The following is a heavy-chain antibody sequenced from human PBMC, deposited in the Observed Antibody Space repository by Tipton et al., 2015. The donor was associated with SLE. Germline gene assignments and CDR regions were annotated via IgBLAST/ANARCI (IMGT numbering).Heavy chain of an antibody. V-gene: IGHV1-18*04. J-gene: IGHJ3*02. Sequence: QLVQSGAEVKKPGASVKVSCKASGYIFTSYGISWVRQAPGQGLEWMGWISAYNGNTNYAQKLQGRVIMTTDTSTSTACMEVSSLRAEDTAVYYCAKLKHGSSWFLDAFDIWGQGTMVTVSS. CDR3: AKLKHGSSWFLDAFDI. D-gene: IGHD6-13*01. CDR2: ISAYNGNT. CDR1: GYIFTSYG.